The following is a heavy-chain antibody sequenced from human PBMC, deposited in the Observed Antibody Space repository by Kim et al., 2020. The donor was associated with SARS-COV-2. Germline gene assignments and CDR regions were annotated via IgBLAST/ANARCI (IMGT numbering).Heavy chain of an antibody. CDR2: IYYSGST. CDR3: ARVYDSSGYYPGWFDP. V-gene: IGHV4-31*03. D-gene: IGHD3-22*01. Sequence: SETLSLTCTVSGGSISSGGYYWSWIRQHPGKGLEWIGYIYYSGSTYYNPSLKSRVTISVDTSKNQFSLKLSSVTAADTAVYYCARVYDSSGYYPGWFDPWGQGTLVTVSS. J-gene: IGHJ5*02. CDR1: GGSISSGGYY.